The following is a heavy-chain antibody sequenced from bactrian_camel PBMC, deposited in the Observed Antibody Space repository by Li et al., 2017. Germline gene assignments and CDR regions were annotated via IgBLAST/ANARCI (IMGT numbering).Heavy chain of an antibody. V-gene: IGHV3S53*01. J-gene: IGHJ4*01. CDR2: IDNVGRT. Sequence: QLVESGGGSVQAGGSLRLSCRASGSIYGDACVGWLRQAPGKEREGVASIDNVGRTTYRDSVKGRFTISKDNAKNTLYLQMFGLKPEDTANYFCAYLYRCSLVAGLTNWAYYGHGTQVTVS. CDR1: GSIYGDAC. D-gene: IGHD2*01.